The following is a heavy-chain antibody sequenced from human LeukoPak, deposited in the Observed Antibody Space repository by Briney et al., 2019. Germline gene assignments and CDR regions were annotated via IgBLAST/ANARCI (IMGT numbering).Heavy chain of an antibody. CDR3: ARDAIAAAGAGA. Sequence: ASVKVSCKASGYTFTDYSMHWVRQAPGQGLEWMGWINPNSGDTDYAQKFQGRVTMTRDTSISTAYLEVSRLTSDDTAVYFCARDAIAAAGAGAWGQGALVTVSS. CDR1: GYTFTDYS. CDR2: INPNSGDT. V-gene: IGHV1-2*02. J-gene: IGHJ4*02. D-gene: IGHD6-13*01.